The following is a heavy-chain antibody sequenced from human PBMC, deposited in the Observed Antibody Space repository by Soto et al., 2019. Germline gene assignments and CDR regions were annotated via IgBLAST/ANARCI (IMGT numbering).Heavy chain of an antibody. CDR3: ARHDYGDYESPYYFDY. D-gene: IGHD4-17*01. Sequence: QLQLQESGPGLVKPSETLSLTCTVSGGSISSSSYYWGWIRQPPGKGLEWIGSIYYSGSTYYIPSLKSRVTISVDTSKNQFSLKLSSVTAADTAVYYCARHDYGDYESPYYFDYWGQGTLVTVSS. CDR1: GGSISSSSYY. CDR2: IYYSGST. J-gene: IGHJ4*02. V-gene: IGHV4-39*01.